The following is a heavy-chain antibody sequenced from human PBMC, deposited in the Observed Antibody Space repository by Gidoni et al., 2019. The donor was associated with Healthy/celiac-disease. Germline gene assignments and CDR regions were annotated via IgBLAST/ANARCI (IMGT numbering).Heavy chain of an antibody. D-gene: IGHD1-20*01. CDR2: IWYDGSNK. Sequence: QVQLVESGGGVVQPGRSLRLSCAASGSPFSSYGMHWVRQAPGKGLDWVAVIWYDGSNKYYADSVKGRFTISRDNSKNTLYLQMNSLRAEDTAVYYCARDKYNWNYYGMDVWGQGTTVTVSS. CDR1: GSPFSSYG. V-gene: IGHV3-33*01. J-gene: IGHJ6*02. CDR3: ARDKYNWNYYGMDV.